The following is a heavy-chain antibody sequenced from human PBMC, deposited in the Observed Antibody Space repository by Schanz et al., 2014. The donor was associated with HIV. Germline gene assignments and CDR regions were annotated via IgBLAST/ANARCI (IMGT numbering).Heavy chain of an antibody. Sequence: EVQLVESGGGLVKPGGSLRLSCEASGFTFDSQSMNWVRQAPGKGLEWVSSISSGSDYTYYAESLTGRFTISRDNAKNSLFLHMNSLRAEDTAVYYCARAFSVGQLVRVVDSWGQGTPVTVSS. J-gene: IGHJ4*02. CDR3: ARAFSVGQLVRVVDS. CDR1: GFTFDSQS. V-gene: IGHV3-21*01. CDR2: ISSGSDYT. D-gene: IGHD6-6*01.